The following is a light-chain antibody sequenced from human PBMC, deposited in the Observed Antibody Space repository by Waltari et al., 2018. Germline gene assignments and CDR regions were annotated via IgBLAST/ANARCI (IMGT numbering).Light chain of an antibody. V-gene: IGKV2-28*01. CDR2: LGS. CDR1: QRLLHSNGSNY. Sequence: DIVMTQSPLPLPVTPGEPASISCRPTQRLLHSNGSNYLDWYLQNPGQSQQLMITLGSNRASWVPDRFSGRGSGTEFTLKISRVEAEDVVVYYCMQALQTPRTFGQGTKVEIK. J-gene: IGKJ1*01. CDR3: MQALQTPRT.